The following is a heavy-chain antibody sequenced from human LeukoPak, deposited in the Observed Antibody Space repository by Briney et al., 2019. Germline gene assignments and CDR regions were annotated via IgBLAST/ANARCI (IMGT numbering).Heavy chain of an antibody. D-gene: IGHD2-2*01. CDR2: INPNSGGT. Sequence: ASVKVSCKASGYTFTSYYMHWVRQAPGQGLEWMGWINPNSGGTNYAQKFQGRVTMTRDTSISTAYMELSRLRSDDTAVYYCARERRYPGVVPAAAYFDYWGQGTLVTVSS. CDR1: GYTFTSYY. J-gene: IGHJ4*02. V-gene: IGHV1-2*02. CDR3: ARERRYPGVVPAAAYFDY.